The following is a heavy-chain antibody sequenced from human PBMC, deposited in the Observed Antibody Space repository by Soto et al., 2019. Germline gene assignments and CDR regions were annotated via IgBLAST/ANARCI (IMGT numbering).Heavy chain of an antibody. D-gene: IGHD2-2*01. V-gene: IGHV4-30-4*01. Sequence: LSLTCTVSGGSISSGDYYWSWIRQPPGKGLEWIGYIYYSGSTCYNPSLKSRVTISVDTSKNQFSLKLSSVTAADTAVYYCASFLDLLLLFVDYWGQGTLVTVSS. CDR3: ASFLDLLLLFVDY. CDR2: IYYSGST. CDR1: GGSISSGDYY. J-gene: IGHJ4*02.